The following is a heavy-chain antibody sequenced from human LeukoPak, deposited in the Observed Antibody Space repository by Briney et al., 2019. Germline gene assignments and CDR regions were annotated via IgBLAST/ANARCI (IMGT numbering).Heavy chain of an antibody. D-gene: IGHD4-23*01. CDR1: GLTFRRYS. Sequence: GGSLRLSCAASGLTFRRYSMSWVRQAPGKGLEWVSTINWSSDYIYYADSVEGRFTISRDNAKNSMCLEMNSLRAEDTAVYFCAREGGNGDYFYYMDVWGQGTTVTVSS. CDR2: INWSSDYI. V-gene: IGHV3-21*01. CDR3: AREGGNGDYFYYMDV. J-gene: IGHJ6*03.